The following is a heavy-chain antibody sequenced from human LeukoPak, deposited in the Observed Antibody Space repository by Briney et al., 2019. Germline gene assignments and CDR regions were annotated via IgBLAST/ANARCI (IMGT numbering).Heavy chain of an antibody. CDR3: ATLPLNSSGYYFDY. CDR1: GGSISSSSYY. V-gene: IGHV4-39*01. J-gene: IGHJ4*02. CDR2: IYYSGST. D-gene: IGHD3-22*01. Sequence: SETLSLTCTVSGGSISSSSYYRGWIRQPPGKGLEWIGSIYYSGSTYYNPSLKSRVTISVDTSKSQFSLKLSSVTAADTAVYYCATLPLNSSGYYFDYWGQGTLVTVSS.